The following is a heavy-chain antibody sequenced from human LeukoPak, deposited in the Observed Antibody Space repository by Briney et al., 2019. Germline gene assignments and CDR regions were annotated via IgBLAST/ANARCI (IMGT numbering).Heavy chain of an antibody. CDR3: ARGRWDDILTGYSYYYYYYYMDV. CDR1: GGSISSSSYY. CDR2: IYYSGST. Sequence: SETLSLTCTVSGGSISSSSYYWGWIRQPPGKGLEWIGSIYYSGSTYYNPSLKSRVTISVDTSKNQFSLKLSSVTAADTAVYYCARGRWDDILTGYSYYYYYYYMDVWGKGTTVTVSS. J-gene: IGHJ6*03. D-gene: IGHD3-9*01. V-gene: IGHV4-39*07.